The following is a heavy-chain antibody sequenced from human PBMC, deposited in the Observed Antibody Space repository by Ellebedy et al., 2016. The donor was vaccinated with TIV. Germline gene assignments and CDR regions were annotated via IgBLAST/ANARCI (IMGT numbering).Heavy chain of an antibody. CDR3: ARGRRLRYCSGGSCFSWFDP. V-gene: IGHV4-34*01. Sequence: SETLSLTXAVYGGSFSGYYWSWIRQPPGKGLEWIGEINHSGSTNYNPSLKSRVTISVDTSKNQFSLKLSSVAAADTAVYYCARGRRLRYCSGGSCFSWFDPWGQGTLVTVSS. CDR2: INHSGST. D-gene: IGHD2-15*01. CDR1: GGSFSGYY. J-gene: IGHJ5*02.